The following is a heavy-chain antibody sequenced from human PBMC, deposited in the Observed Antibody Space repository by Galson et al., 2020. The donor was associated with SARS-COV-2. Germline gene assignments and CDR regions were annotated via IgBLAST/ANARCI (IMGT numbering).Heavy chain of an antibody. J-gene: IGHJ3*02. Sequence: GESLKISCAASGFTFSDYYMSWLRQAPGKGLEWVSYISSSSSYTNYADSVKGRFTISSDNAKNSLYLQMNSLRAEDTAVYYCAREYRTSDYFWSGYSSDAFDIWGQGTMVTVSS. CDR2: ISSSSSYT. V-gene: IGHV3-11*06. D-gene: IGHD3-3*01. CDR1: GFTFSDYY. CDR3: AREYRTSDYFWSGYSSDAFDI.